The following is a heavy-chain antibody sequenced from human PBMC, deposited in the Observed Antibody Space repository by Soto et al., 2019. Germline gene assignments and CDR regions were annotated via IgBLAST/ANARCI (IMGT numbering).Heavy chain of an antibody. V-gene: IGHV4-30-4*01. Sequence: QVQLQESGPGLVKPSQTLSLTCTVSGGSISSGDYYWSWIRQPPGKGLEWIGYIYYSGSTYYNPSLKSRVTISVDTSKNQFSLKLSSVTAADTAVYYCARDYGSGSYYPYYHGMDVWGQGTTVTVSS. J-gene: IGHJ6*02. CDR2: IYYSGST. CDR1: GGSISSGDYY. D-gene: IGHD3-10*01. CDR3: ARDYGSGSYYPYYHGMDV.